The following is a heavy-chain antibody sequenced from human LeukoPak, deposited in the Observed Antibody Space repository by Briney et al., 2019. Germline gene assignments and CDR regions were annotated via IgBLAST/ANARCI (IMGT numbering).Heavy chain of an antibody. D-gene: IGHD3-9*01. V-gene: IGHV3-21*01. CDR2: ISSSSSYI. Sequence: SCKASGYTFTSYDINWVRQAPGKGLEWVSSISSSSSYIYYADSVKGRFTVSRDNSKNTLYVQMNSLRAEDTAVYYCAKDRNPYYDISFYHYGMDVWGQGTTVTVSS. CDR1: GYTFTSYD. CDR3: AKDRNPYYDISFYHYGMDV. J-gene: IGHJ6*02.